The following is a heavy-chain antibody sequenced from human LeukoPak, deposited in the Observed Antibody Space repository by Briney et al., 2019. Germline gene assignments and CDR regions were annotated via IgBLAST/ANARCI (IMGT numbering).Heavy chain of an antibody. D-gene: IGHD5-18*01. CDR1: GFTFSSYW. V-gene: IGHV3-7*01. J-gene: IGHJ4*02. CDR2: IKQDGSEK. Sequence: GGSLRLSCAASGFTFSSYWVSWVRQAPGKGLEWVASIKQDGSEKNYVDSVKGRFTISRDNAKNSLYLQMNSLRAEDTAVYYCARYTAMVSFDYWGQGTLVTVSS. CDR3: ARYTAMVSFDY.